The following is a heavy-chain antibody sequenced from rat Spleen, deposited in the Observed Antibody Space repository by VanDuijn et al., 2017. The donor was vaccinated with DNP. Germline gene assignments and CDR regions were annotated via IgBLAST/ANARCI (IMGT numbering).Heavy chain of an antibody. Sequence: EVQLVESGGGLVQPGRSLKLSCAASGFTFSDYAMAWVRQAPKKGLEWVATISYDGSRTYYRDSVKGRFTISRDNAKSTLYLQMDSLRSEDTATYYCAREGFDYWGQGVMVTVSS. CDR2: ISYDGSRT. J-gene: IGHJ2*01. V-gene: IGHV5-17*01. CDR1: GFTFSDYA. CDR3: AREGFDY.